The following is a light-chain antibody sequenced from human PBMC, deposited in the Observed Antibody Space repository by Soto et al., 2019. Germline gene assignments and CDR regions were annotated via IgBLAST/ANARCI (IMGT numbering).Light chain of an antibody. CDR3: RQYVSYPVT. CDR2: KAS. V-gene: IGKV1-5*03. Sequence: DIEMTQSPSTLSASVGDRVTIACRASQSISNSLAWYQQQPGKAPNLLIYKASSLKSGVPSRFSGSGSGTEFTLTISSLQPEDFATYYCRQYVSYPVTFGGGTKVEMK. J-gene: IGKJ4*01. CDR1: QSISNS.